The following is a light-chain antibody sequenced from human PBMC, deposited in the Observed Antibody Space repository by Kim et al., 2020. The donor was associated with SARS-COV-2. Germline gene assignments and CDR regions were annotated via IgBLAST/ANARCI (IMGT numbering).Light chain of an antibody. CDR2: GAS. J-gene: IGKJ5*01. V-gene: IGKV3-15*01. CDR1: QSVTTN. CDR3: QQYNNWPPIT. Sequence: EILMTQSPAILSVSLGERATLSCRASQSVTTNLAWFQQKTGQAPRLLIYGASTRATGIPARFSGSGSGTEFTLTISSLQSEDFAVYYCQQYNNWPPITFGQGTRLEIK.